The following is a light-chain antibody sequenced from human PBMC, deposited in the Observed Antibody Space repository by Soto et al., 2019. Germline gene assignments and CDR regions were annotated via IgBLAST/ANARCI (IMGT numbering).Light chain of an antibody. CDR3: CSFTTTTTYV. CDR1: NSDVGGYNY. V-gene: IGLV2-14*03. Sequence: QSVLTQPASVSGSPGQSITICCTGTNSDVGGYNYVSWYQQYPGKAPKLMIYDVNNRPSGISNRFSGSKSGNTASLTISGLQAEDEADYFCCSFTTTTTYVFGSGTKVTVL. CDR2: DVN. J-gene: IGLJ1*01.